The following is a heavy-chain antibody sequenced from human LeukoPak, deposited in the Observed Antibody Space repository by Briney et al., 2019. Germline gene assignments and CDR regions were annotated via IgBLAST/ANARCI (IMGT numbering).Heavy chain of an antibody. CDR3: AKDRFGSERLYYFDY. CDR1: GFTFDDYA. J-gene: IGHJ4*02. CDR2: ISWNSGSI. Sequence: GGSLRLSCAASGFTFDDYAMHWVRQAPGKGLEWVSGISWNSGSIGYADSVKGRFTISRDNAKNSLYLQMNSLRAEDTALYYCAKDRFGSERLYYFDYWGQGTLVTVSS. V-gene: IGHV3-9*01. D-gene: IGHD3-10*01.